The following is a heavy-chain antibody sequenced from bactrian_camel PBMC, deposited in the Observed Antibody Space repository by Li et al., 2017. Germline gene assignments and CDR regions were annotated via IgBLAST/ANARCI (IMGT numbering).Heavy chain of an antibody. V-gene: IGHV3S1*01. D-gene: IGHD7*01. J-gene: IGHJ4*01. CDR2: LWIGGATT. Sequence: QAQLVESGGGSVQAGGSPTLSCAAGRYTYKRNCMGWFRQRPGKDREGLATLWIGGATTTYADSVKGRFIITRDKAKDLVYLQMNGLQPEDTGMYYCAADQLYGTCRDVLDFPARGQGTQVTVSS. CDR1: RYTYKRNC. CDR3: AADQLYGTCRDVLDFPA.